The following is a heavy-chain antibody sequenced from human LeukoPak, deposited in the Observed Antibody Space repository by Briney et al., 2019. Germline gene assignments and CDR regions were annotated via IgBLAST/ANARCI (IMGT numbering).Heavy chain of an antibody. CDR1: GFTFTNAW. V-gene: IGHV3-15*01. Sequence: GGSLRLSCAASGFTFTNAWMNWVRQAPGKGLEWVGRIKSKADGGISDYAKPVKGRFTFSRDDSKNTLYMLMNSLKTEDTGVYYGTTTYHYDSSPGSFDYWGQGTLVTVSS. J-gene: IGHJ4*02. D-gene: IGHD3-22*01. CDR2: IKSKADGGIS. CDR3: TTTYHYDSSPGSFDY.